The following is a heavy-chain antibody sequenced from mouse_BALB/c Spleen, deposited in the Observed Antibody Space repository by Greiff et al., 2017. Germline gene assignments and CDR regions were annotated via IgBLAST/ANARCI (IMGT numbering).Heavy chain of an antibody. V-gene: IGHV6-6*02. CDR3: TGYDGAMDY. D-gene: IGHD2-14*01. CDR2: IRLKSNNYAT. CDR1: GFTFSNYW. J-gene: IGHJ4*01. Sequence: DVMLVESGGGLVQPGGSMKLSCVASGFTFSNYWMNWVRQSPEKGLEWVAEIRLKSNNYATHYAESVKGRFTISRDDSKSSVYLQMNNLRAEDTGIYYCTGYDGAMDYWGQGTSVTVSS.